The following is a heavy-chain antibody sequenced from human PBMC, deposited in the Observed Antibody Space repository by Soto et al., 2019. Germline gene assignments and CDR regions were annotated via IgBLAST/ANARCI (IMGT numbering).Heavy chain of an antibody. V-gene: IGHV4-31*03. CDR2: IYYSGST. CDR3: ARDYQYCSGGSCYRPYMDV. Sequence: SETLSLTCTVSGGSISSGGYYWSWIRQHPGKGLEWIGYIYYSGSTYYNPSLKSRVTISVDTSKYQFSLKLSSVTAADTAVYYCARDYQYCSGGSCYRPYMDVWGKGTTVTVSS. J-gene: IGHJ6*03. CDR1: GGSISSGGYY. D-gene: IGHD2-15*01.